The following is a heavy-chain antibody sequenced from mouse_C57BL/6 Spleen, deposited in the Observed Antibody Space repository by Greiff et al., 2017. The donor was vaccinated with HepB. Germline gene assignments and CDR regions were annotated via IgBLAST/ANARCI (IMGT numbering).Heavy chain of an antibody. Sequence: QVQLQQSGAELARPGASVKLSCKASGYTFTSYGISWVKQRTGQGLEWIGEIYPRSGNTYYNEKFKGKATLTADKSSSTAYMELRSLTSEDSAVYFCARSVGSSPGYFDVWGTGTTVTVSS. CDR3: ARSVGSSPGYFDV. J-gene: IGHJ1*03. D-gene: IGHD1-1*01. V-gene: IGHV1-81*01. CDR1: GYTFTSYG. CDR2: IYPRSGNT.